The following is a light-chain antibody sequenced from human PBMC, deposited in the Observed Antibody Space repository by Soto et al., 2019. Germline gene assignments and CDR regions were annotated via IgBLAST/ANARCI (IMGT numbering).Light chain of an antibody. CDR1: SSNIGAGYD. CDR3: QSYDSSLSGYV. J-gene: IGLJ1*01. Sequence: QSVLTQPPSVSGAPGQRVTISCTGSSSNIGAGYDLHWYRQLPGTAPKLLIYDDNNRPSGVPDRFSGSKSGTSAFLAISGLQAEDEADYYCQSYDSSLSGYVFGTGTKLTVL. CDR2: DDN. V-gene: IGLV1-40*01.